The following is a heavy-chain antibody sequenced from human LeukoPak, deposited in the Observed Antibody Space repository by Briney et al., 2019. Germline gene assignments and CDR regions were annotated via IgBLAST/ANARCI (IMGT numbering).Heavy chain of an antibody. Sequence: PSETLSLTCTVSGGSISSSSYYWGWIRQPPGKGLEWIGSIYYSGSTYYNPSLKSRVTISVDTSKNQFSLKLSSVTAADTAVYYCARPRGGYYYDSSGQAYAFDIWGQGTMVTAS. D-gene: IGHD3-22*01. J-gene: IGHJ3*02. CDR2: IYYSGST. CDR1: GGSISSSSYY. V-gene: IGHV4-39*01. CDR3: ARPRGGYYYDSSGQAYAFDI.